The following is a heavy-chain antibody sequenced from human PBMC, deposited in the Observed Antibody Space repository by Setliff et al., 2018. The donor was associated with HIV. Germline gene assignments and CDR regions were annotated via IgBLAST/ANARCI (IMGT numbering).Heavy chain of an antibody. D-gene: IGHD3-16*01. V-gene: IGHV1-46*03. CDR3: AWGTQRPIDS. Sequence: GASVKVSCKASGYTFTSCFLHWVRQAPGQGLEYMGIINPSDGSADYVEKFQDRVTITRDTSTSTVYMEMSSLRSEDTAVYYCAWGTQRPIDSWGQGTLVTVSS. CDR2: INPSDGSA. J-gene: IGHJ4*02. CDR1: GYTFTSCF.